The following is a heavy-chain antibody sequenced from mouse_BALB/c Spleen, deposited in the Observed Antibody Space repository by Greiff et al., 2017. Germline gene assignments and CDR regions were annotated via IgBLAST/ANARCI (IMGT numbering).Heavy chain of an antibody. CDR1: GYSITSGYS. J-gene: IGHJ4*01. Sequence: VQLKESGPDLVKPSQSLSLTCTVTGYSITSGYSWHWIRQFPGNKLEWMGYIHYSGSTNYNPSLKSRISITRDTSKNQFFLQLNSVTTEDTATYYCARHFRYYGSSYDAMDYWGQGTSVTVSS. CDR2: IHYSGST. D-gene: IGHD1-1*01. CDR3: ARHFRYYGSSYDAMDY. V-gene: IGHV3-1*02.